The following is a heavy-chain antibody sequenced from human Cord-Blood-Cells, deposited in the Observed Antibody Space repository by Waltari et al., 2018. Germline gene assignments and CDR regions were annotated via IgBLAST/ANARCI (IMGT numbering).Heavy chain of an antibody. D-gene: IGHD5-12*01. CDR3: GRDRRIVATSYYYYYGRDV. V-gene: IGHV4-4*02. CDR1: GGSISSSNW. J-gene: IGHJ6*02. CDR2: IYHSGGT. Sequence: QVQLQESGPGLVKPSGTLSLTCAVSGGSISSSNWWSWVRQPPGKGLEWIGEIYHSGGTDYNPSLRSRVTRSVDKSKDQCSRKLSGVTAADTAVYYCGRDRRIVATSYYYYYGRDVWGQGTTVTVSS.